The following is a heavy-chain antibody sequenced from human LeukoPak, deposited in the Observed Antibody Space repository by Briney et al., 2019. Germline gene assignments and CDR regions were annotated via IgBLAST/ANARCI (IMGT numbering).Heavy chain of an antibody. CDR3: ARGRGWGILDS. J-gene: IGHJ4*02. CDR1: GYPFTSYD. V-gene: IGHV1-8*01. CDR2: MTPNSEKR. D-gene: IGHD6-19*01. Sequence: GASVKASCKTSGYPFTSYDIHWVRQAAGHGLEWMSWMTPNSEKRAYAQKFQGRVTMTTNTSIDTAYMELSSLTFDDTAIYYCARGRGWGILDSWGQGHLVTVSS.